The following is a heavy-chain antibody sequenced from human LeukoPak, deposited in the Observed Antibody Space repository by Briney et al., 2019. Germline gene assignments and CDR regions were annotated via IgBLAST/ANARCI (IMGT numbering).Heavy chain of an antibody. CDR2: ISSSGSTI. D-gene: IGHD2-21*01. V-gene: IGHV3-48*03. CDR1: GFTFSSYE. CDR3: ARGAYSHFDY. Sequence: GGSLRLSCAASGFTFSSYEMNWVRQAPGKGLEWVSYISSSGSTIYYADSVKGRYTISRDNAKNSLYLQMNSLRAEDTAVYYCARGAYSHFDYWGQGTLVNVSS. J-gene: IGHJ4*02.